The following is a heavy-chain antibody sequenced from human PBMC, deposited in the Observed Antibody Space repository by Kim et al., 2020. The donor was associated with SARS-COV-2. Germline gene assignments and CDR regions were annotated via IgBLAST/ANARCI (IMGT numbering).Heavy chain of an antibody. D-gene: IGHD3-10*01. CDR3: AREGSGSYNWLDP. J-gene: IGHJ5*02. Sequence: ASVKVSCKGSGFTFADFSIHWVRQAPGHWVRQAPGQRLEWMGWINAGNGNTQYSQNFQGRITFTRDTSVTIVYMELSSLKSEDTAVYFCAREGSGSYNWLDPWGQGTLVTVSS. CDR1: GFTFADFS. CDR2: INAGNGNT. V-gene: IGHV1-3*01.